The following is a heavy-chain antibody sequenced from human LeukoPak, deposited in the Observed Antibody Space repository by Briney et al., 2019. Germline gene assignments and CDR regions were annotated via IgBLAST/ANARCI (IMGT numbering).Heavy chain of an antibody. D-gene: IGHD5-24*01. CDR3: ARYGRDGYYFDY. Sequence: ASVTVSCKASGYTFTSYGISWVRQAPGQGLEWMGWISAYNGNTSYAQKLQGRVTMTTDTSTSTAYMELRSLRSDDTAVYYCARYGRDGYYFDYWGQGTLVTVSS. J-gene: IGHJ4*02. V-gene: IGHV1-18*01. CDR1: GYTFTSYG. CDR2: ISAYNGNT.